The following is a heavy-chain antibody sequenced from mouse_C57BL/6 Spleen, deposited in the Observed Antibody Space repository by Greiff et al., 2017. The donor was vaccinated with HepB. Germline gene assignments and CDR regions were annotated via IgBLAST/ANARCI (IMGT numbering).Heavy chain of an antibody. CDR1: GYTFTDYE. V-gene: IGHV1-15*01. D-gene: IGHD1-1*01. J-gene: IGHJ2*01. CDR3: TRLLRYGTLDY. CDR2: IDPETGGT. Sequence: QVQLQQSGAELVRPGASVTLSCKASGYTFTDYEMHWVKQTPVHGLEWIGAIDPETGGTAYNQKFKGKAILTADKSSSTAYMELRSLTSEDSAVYYCTRLLRYGTLDYWGQGTTLTVSS.